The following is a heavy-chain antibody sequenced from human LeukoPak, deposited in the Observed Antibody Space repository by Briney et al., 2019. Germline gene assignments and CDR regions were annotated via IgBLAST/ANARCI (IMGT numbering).Heavy chain of an antibody. CDR3: ARDTVGVTDY. Sequence: GGSLRLSCAASRFTFSSYTMIWVRQAPGKGLEWVSAISGSGGSTYYADSVKGRFTISRDNSKNTLYLQMNSLRAEDTALYYCARDTVGVTDYWGQGTLVTVSS. J-gene: IGHJ4*02. V-gene: IGHV3-23*01. CDR1: RFTFSSYT. CDR2: ISGSGGST. D-gene: IGHD1-26*01.